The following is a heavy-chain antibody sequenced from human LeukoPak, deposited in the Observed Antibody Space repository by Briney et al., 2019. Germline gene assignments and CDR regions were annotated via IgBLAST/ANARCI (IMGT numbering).Heavy chain of an antibody. Sequence: GGSLRLSCAASGSTFSNYAMSWVRQALGKGLEWVSVIGGGGGNTYYADSVKGRFTISRDNSKNTLYLQMNSLRAEDMAVYYCAKFVLRYFDWFDNWGQGTLVTVSS. J-gene: IGHJ5*02. CDR1: GSTFSNYA. D-gene: IGHD3-9*01. CDR2: IGGGGGNT. CDR3: AKFVLRYFDWFDN. V-gene: IGHV3-23*01.